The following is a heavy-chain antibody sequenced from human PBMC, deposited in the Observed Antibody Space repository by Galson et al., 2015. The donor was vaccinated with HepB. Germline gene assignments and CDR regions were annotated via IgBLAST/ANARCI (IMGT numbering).Heavy chain of an antibody. Sequence: SVTVSCKASGYFFTGNYMHWVRQAPGQGLEWMGGINPNSGGTTYAQKFQGRVTMTRDTSISTVYMELNSLRSDDTAIYYCVGERYSQDLKEFDYWGQGTLVTVSS. J-gene: IGHJ4*02. CDR1: GYFFTGNY. CDR3: VGERYSQDLKEFDY. D-gene: IGHD5-18*01. V-gene: IGHV1-2*02. CDR2: INPNSGGT.